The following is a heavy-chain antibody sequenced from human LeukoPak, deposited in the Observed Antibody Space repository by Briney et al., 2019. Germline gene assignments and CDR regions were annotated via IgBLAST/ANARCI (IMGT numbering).Heavy chain of an antibody. J-gene: IGHJ6*03. D-gene: IGHD5-12*01. CDR1: GFTFSSYG. V-gene: IGHV3-30*02. CDR2: IRYDGSNK. CDR3: AKGGGYVTYYYMDV. Sequence: GGSLRLSCAASGFTFSSYGMHWVRQAPGKGLEWVAFIRYDGSNKYYADSVKGRFTISRDNSKNTLYLQMNSLRAEDTAVYYCAKGGGYVTYYYMDVWGKGTTVTVSS.